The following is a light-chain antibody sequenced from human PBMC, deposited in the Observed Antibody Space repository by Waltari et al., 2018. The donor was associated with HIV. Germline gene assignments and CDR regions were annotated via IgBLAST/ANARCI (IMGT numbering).Light chain of an antibody. CDR1: ASDFGYNDF. V-gene: IGLV2-14*03. CDR2: EVD. CDR3: ASFTEDFTVV. Sequence: SVVTQPASVSGSPGQSLTIPCTVTASDFGYNDFVSWYQQHPDKVPKLILFEVDSRASGIPDRFAGSKSGSTASLTISDLRTEDEANYYCASFTEDFTVVFGGGTKVTVL. J-gene: IGLJ2*01.